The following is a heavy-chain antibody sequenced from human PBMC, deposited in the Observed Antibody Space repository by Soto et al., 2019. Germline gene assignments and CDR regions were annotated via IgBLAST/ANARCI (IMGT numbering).Heavy chain of an antibody. D-gene: IGHD2-2*01. CDR2: INPNSGGT. CDR3: ARAEEPAIQYYYYYYGMDV. Sequence: GASVKVSCKASGYTFTAYYMHWVRQAPGQGLEWMGWINPNSGGTKYAQNFQGRVSMTRGTSISTAYMELSRLRSDDTAMYYCARAEEPAIQYYYYYYGMDVWGQGTTVTVSS. V-gene: IGHV1-2*02. CDR1: GYTFTAYY. J-gene: IGHJ6*02.